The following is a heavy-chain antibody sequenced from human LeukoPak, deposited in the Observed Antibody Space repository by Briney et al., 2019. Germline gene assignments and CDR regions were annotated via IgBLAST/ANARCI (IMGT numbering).Heavy chain of an antibody. CDR1: GFTFSRDA. V-gene: IGHV3-23*01. J-gene: IGHJ4*02. Sequence: GGSLRLSCAASGFTFSRDAMSWVRQAPGKGVEWVSGISGSGGRTYYADSVKGRFTISRDNSKNTLYLQMNSLRAEDTAVYYCAKGYSGYDYYFDYWGQGTLVTVSS. D-gene: IGHD5-12*01. CDR2: ISGSGGRT. CDR3: AKGYSGYDYYFDY.